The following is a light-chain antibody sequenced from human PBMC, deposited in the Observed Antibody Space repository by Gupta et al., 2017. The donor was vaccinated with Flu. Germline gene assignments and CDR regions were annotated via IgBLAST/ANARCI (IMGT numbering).Light chain of an antibody. V-gene: IGLV2-14*01. CDR1: SSDVGRSDS. J-gene: IGLJ1*01. CDR2: DVS. Sequence: QSPLTQPASVSGSPGQSITISCTGTSSDVGRSDSVSWYQQHPGKAPKLLIYDVSNRPSGVSSRFSGSKSGNTASLTISGLQAEDETDYYCSSYTSISTFYVFGTGTKVTVL. CDR3: SSYTSISTFYV.